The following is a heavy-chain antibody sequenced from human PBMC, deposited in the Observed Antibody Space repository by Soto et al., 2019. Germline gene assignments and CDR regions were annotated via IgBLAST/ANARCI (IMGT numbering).Heavy chain of an antibody. CDR1: GGSISSSNW. J-gene: IGHJ4*02. V-gene: IGHV4-4*02. CDR3: ATLPPRVVAPLLPTPP. Sequence: VQLRQSGPGLVKPSGTLSLTCAVSGGSISSSNWWTWVRQAPGKGLEWIGEIYHSGNTYYNPSLQGRVHITDDNSNHQSAPKLNSVAAADPAVYSCATLPPRVVAPLLPTPPWGQGTLVTVSS. CDR2: IYHSGNT. D-gene: IGHD1-26*01.